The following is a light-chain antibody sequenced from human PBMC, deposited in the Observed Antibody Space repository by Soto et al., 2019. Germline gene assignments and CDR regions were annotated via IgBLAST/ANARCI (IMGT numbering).Light chain of an antibody. CDR3: QSYDSSSVV. Sequence: NFMLTQPHSVSESPGKTVTISCTRSSGSIASNYVQWYQQRPGSAPTTVIYEDNQRPSGVPDRFSASIDSSSNSASLTISRLKTEDEADYYCQSYDSSSVVFGGGTKLTVL. CDR1: SGSIASNY. CDR2: EDN. V-gene: IGLV6-57*04. J-gene: IGLJ2*01.